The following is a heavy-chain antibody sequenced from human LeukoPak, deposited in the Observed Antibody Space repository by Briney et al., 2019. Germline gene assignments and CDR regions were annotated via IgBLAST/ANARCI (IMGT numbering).Heavy chain of an antibody. V-gene: IGHV3-7*01. CDR2: IKQGGSEK. CDR1: GFTFSRYW. CDR3: AKGETSLDY. Sequence: GGSLRLSCAASGFTFSRYWMSWVRQAPGKGLEWVAIIKQGGSEKYYVDSVKGRFTVSRDSAKNSLYLQMNSLRVEDTSVYYCAKGETSLDYWGQGTLVTVSS. D-gene: IGHD1-7*01. J-gene: IGHJ4*02.